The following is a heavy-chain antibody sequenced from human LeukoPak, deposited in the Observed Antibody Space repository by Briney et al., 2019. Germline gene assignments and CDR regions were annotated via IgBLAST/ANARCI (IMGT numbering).Heavy chain of an antibody. Sequence: SLRLSCATSGFTFDEYAMHWVRQASGKGLEWVSSISWNSGIVGYADSVKGRFTISRDNAKNFLYLQMNSLRAEDTALYYCTKDRYCSSSRCPLDYWGQGTLVTVSS. D-gene: IGHD2-2*01. J-gene: IGHJ4*02. V-gene: IGHV3-9*01. CDR3: TKDRYCSSSRCPLDY. CDR2: ISWNSGIV. CDR1: GFTFDEYA.